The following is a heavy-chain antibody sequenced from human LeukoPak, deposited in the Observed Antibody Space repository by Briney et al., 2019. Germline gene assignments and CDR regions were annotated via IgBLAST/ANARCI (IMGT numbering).Heavy chain of an antibody. CDR2: ISYDGSNK. D-gene: IGHD2-2*01. Sequence: PGRSLRLSCAASGFTFSSYGMHWVRQAPGKGLEWVAVISYDGSNKYYADSVKGRFTISRDNAKNSLYLQMDSLRAEDTAVYYCARLAGGGIVVVPAAPLDYWGQGTLVTVSS. CDR1: GFTFSSYG. V-gene: IGHV3-30*03. J-gene: IGHJ4*02. CDR3: ARLAGGGIVVVPAAPLDY.